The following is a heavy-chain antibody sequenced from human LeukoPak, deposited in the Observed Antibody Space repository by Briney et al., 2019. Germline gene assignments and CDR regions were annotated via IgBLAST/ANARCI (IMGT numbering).Heavy chain of an antibody. Sequence: GGSLRLSCAVSGFTFGGRLMHGFRQAPGKELVGVALIKDDGSTTNYADSVKGRFTISRDNSKNTLYLQMNSLRAEDTAVYYCARENYGDYYPNWFDPWGQGTLVTVSS. J-gene: IGHJ5*02. CDR3: ARENYGDYYPNWFDP. V-gene: IGHV3-74*01. CDR1: GFTFGGRL. CDR2: IKDDGSTT. D-gene: IGHD4-17*01.